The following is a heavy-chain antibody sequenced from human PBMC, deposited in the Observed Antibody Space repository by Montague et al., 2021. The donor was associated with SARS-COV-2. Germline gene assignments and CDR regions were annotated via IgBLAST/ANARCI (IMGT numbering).Heavy chain of an antibody. V-gene: IGHV4-61*01. CDR2: MYDSGITHYASGIT. D-gene: IGHD2-15*01. J-gene: IGHJ4*02. CDR1: GGSVSSGSYY. Sequence: SETLSLTCTVSGGSVSSGSYYWSWIRQPPGKGLEWIGYMYDSGITHYASGITHYNPSLRSRVSISVDRSVNQFSLSLSSVTAADTATYFCARGKEDFFMTVVVVAAASYCFDAWGQGTLVTVSS. CDR3: ARGKEDFFMTVVVVAAASYCFDA.